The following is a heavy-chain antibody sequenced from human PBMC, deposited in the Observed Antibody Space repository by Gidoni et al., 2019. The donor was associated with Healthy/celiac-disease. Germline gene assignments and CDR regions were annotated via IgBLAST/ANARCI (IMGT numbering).Heavy chain of an antibody. J-gene: IGHJ6*03. CDR3: AKDRSFYYYYMDV. CDR2: ISWNSGSI. Sequence: EVQLVESGGGLVQPVRSLRLSCAASGFTCDDYAMHWVRQAPGKGLEWVSGISWNSGSIGYADSVKGRFTISRDNAKNSLYLQMNSLRAEDTALYYCAKDRSFYYYYMDVWGKGTTVTVSS. V-gene: IGHV3-9*01. CDR1: GFTCDDYA.